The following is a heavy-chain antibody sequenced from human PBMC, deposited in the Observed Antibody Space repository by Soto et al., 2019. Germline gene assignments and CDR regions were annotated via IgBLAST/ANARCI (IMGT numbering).Heavy chain of an antibody. Sequence: PSETLSLTCTVSGGSISSSSYYWGWIRQPPGKGLEWIGSIYYSGSTYYNPSLKSRVTISVDTSKNQFSLKLSSVTAADTAVYYCARRYGTTFDYWGQGTLVTASS. CDR2: IYYSGST. CDR1: GGSISSSSYY. V-gene: IGHV4-39*01. CDR3: ARRYGTTFDY. J-gene: IGHJ4*02. D-gene: IGHD1-7*01.